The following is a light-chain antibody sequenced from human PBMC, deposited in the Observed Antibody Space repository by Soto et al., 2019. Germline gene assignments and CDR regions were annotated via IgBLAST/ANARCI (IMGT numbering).Light chain of an antibody. J-gene: IGLJ3*02. CDR3: QTWGTGIQV. CDR2: LNSDGSH. Sequence: QTVVTQSPSASASLGASVKLTCTLSSGHISYAIAWHQQQPEKDPRYLMKLNSDGSHSKGDGIPDRFSGSSSGAERYLTISSLQSEDEADYYCQTWGTGIQVFGGGTKLTVL. V-gene: IGLV4-69*01. CDR1: SGHISYA.